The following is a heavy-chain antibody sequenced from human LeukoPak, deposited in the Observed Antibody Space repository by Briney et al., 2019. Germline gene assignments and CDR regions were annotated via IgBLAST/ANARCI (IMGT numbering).Heavy chain of an antibody. D-gene: IGHD3-9*01. CDR2: ISGSGGST. CDR3: AKGSMTGYYFKGMDV. CDR1: GFTFSSYA. V-gene: IGHV3-23*01. Sequence: GGSLRLSCAASGFTFSSYAMSWVRQAPGKGLEWVSAISGSGGSTYYADSVKGRFTISRDNSKNTLYLQMNSLRAKDTAVYYCAKGSMTGYYFKGMDVWGKGTTVTVSS. J-gene: IGHJ6*04.